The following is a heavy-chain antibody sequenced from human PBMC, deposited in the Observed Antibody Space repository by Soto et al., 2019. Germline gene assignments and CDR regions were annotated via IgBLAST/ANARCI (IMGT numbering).Heavy chain of an antibody. V-gene: IGHV3-30-3*01. J-gene: IGHJ4*02. CDR3: ARDPAPPSYYYDSSGYPDY. CDR1: GFTFSSYA. D-gene: IGHD3-22*01. Sequence: PGGSLRLSCAASGFTFSSYAMHWVRQAPGKGLEWVAVISYDGSNKYYADSVKGRFTISRDNSKNTLYLQMNSLRAEDTAVYYCARDPAPPSYYYDSSGYPDYWGQGTLVTVS. CDR2: ISYDGSNK.